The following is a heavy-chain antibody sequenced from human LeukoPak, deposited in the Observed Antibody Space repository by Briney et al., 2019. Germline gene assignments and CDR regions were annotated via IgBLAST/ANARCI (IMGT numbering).Heavy chain of an antibody. Sequence: GGSLRLSCTVSGFTVSSNSMSWVRQAPGKGLEWVSFIYSDNTHYSDSVKGRFSISRDSSKNTLYLQMNSLRAEDTAVYYCARRAGIYSHPYDYWGQGTLVTVSS. D-gene: IGHD1-14*01. CDR1: GFTVSSNS. V-gene: IGHV3-53*01. CDR2: IYSDNT. J-gene: IGHJ4*02. CDR3: ARRAGIYSHPYDY.